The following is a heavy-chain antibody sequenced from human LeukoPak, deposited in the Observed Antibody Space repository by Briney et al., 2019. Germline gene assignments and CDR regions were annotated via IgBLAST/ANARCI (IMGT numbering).Heavy chain of an antibody. D-gene: IGHD1-1*01. V-gene: IGHV1-3*03. Sequence: ASVKVSCKASGYTFTTYAMHWVRQDPGQRLQWMGWINAGNGNTKYSQKFQGRVIITRDTSASTAYMELSSLRAEDMALYYCAKGRVGTTGTLDAFDIWGQGTMVTVSS. J-gene: IGHJ3*02. CDR3: AKGRVGTTGTLDAFDI. CDR1: GYTFTTYA. CDR2: INAGNGNT.